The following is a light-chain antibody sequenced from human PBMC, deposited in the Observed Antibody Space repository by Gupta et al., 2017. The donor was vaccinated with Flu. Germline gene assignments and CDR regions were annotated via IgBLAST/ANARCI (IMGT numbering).Light chain of an antibody. Sequence: GSSSNIGSNYVYWFPPFPRTAPKPLIYRSNQRPSGVPDRFSASKSGTSASLAISGLRSEDEADYYCGARDDSLSVIFGGGTKVTVL. CDR1: SSNIGSNY. V-gene: IGLV1-47*01. CDR2: RSN. J-gene: IGLJ2*01. CDR3: GARDDSLSVI.